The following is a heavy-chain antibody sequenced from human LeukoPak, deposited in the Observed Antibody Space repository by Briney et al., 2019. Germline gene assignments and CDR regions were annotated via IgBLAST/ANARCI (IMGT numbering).Heavy chain of an antibody. CDR2: INHSGST. Sequence: PSETLSLTCAVYGGSFSVYYWSWIRQPPGKGLEWIGEINHSGSTNYNPSLKSRVTISVDTSKNQFSLKLSSVTAADTAVYYCARGRGAAYCGGDCYSFGYWGQGTLVTVSS. CDR1: GGSFSVYY. D-gene: IGHD2-21*02. J-gene: IGHJ4*02. CDR3: ARGRGAAYCGGDCYSFGY. V-gene: IGHV4-34*01.